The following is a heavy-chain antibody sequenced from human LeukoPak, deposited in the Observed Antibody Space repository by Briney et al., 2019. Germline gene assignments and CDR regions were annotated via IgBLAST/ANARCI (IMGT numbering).Heavy chain of an antibody. Sequence: PGGSLRLSCAASGFTFSGYAMSWVRQTPGKGLEWVSAISGSGGSTYYADSVKGRFTISRDNSRNTLYLQMSSLRAEDTAVYYCAKGHFDNWYYFDYWGQGALVTVSS. D-gene: IGHD1-1*01. CDR3: AKGHFDNWYYFDY. J-gene: IGHJ4*02. V-gene: IGHV3-23*01. CDR1: GFTFSGYA. CDR2: ISGSGGST.